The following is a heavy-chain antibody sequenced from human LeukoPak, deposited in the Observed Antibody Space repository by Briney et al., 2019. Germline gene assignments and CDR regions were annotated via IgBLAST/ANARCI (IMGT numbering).Heavy chain of an antibody. D-gene: IGHD3-10*01. V-gene: IGHV4-39*07. J-gene: IGHJ6*03. CDR1: GGSISSSSYY. CDR3: ARVRYYYYMDV. Sequence: SETLSLTCAVSGGSISSSSYYWGWIRQPPGKGLEWIGSIYYSGNTYYNPSLKSRVTISVDTSKNQFSLKLSSVTAADTAVYYCARVRYYYYMDVWGKGTTVTVSS. CDR2: IYYSGNT.